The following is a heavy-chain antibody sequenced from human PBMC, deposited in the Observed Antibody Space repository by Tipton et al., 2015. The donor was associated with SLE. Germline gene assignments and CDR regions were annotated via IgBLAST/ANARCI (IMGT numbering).Heavy chain of an antibody. D-gene: IGHD3/OR15-3a*01. V-gene: IGHV3-7*03. Sequence: SLRLSCAASGFTFSSYAMHWVRQAPGKGLEWVANINQDGSDQYYVDSVKGRFTISRDNAKNSLYLQMNSLRVEDTALYYCAKVAGSGTDARDFWGQGTLVTVAS. CDR3: AKVAGSGTDARDF. CDR1: GFTFSSYA. CDR2: INQDGSDQ. J-gene: IGHJ4*02.